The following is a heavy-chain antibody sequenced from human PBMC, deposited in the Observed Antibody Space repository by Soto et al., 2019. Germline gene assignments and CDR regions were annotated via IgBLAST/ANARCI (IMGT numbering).Heavy chain of an antibody. Sequence: PSQTLSLTCAISGDSFSTNGVAWNWIRQSPSRGLEWLGRTYYRSKWYNDYAVSVKSRISVNADTSKNQFSLQLNSVTPEDTAVYYCARDRTGTTGWDPFDIWGQGTMVTVSS. D-gene: IGHD1-1*01. J-gene: IGHJ3*02. V-gene: IGHV6-1*01. CDR3: ARDRTGTTGWDPFDI. CDR2: TYYRSKWYN. CDR1: GDSFSTNGVA.